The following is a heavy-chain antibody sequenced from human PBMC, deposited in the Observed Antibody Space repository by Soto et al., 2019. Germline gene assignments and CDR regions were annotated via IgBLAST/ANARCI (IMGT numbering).Heavy chain of an antibody. Sequence: ETLSLTCTVSGGSISSYYWSWIRQPPGKGLEWIGYMYYSGSRNYSPSLKSRVTISVDTSKSQFSLKLSSVTAADTAVYYCARAVVVPATFDYWGQGTLVTVSS. V-gene: IGHV4-59*08. CDR1: GGSISSYY. J-gene: IGHJ4*02. D-gene: IGHD2-15*01. CDR3: ARAVVVPATFDY. CDR2: MYYSGSR.